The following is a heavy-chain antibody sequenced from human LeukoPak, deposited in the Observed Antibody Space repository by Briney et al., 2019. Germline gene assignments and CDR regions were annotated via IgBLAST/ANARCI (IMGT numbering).Heavy chain of an antibody. CDR1: GASISTSSFY. Sequence: PSETLSLTCSVSGASISTSSFYWGWIRQPPGKGLQWIGSFYYGANTYYTPSLKSRVTISVDASKSQFSLNLRSVTVADTAVYYCARSDDLDYWGQGTLVTVSS. CDR3: ARSDDLDY. D-gene: IGHD1-1*01. CDR2: FYYGANT. J-gene: IGHJ4*02. V-gene: IGHV4-39*01.